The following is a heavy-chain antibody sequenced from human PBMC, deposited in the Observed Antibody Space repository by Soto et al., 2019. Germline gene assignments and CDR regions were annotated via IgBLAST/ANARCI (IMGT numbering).Heavy chain of an antibody. CDR1: GYTFTSYG. CDR2: ISAYNGNT. V-gene: IGHV1-18*01. J-gene: IGHJ4*02. D-gene: IGHD3-10*01. Sequence: ASVKVSCKASGYTFTSYGISWVRQAPGQGLEWMGWISAYNGNTNYAQKLQGRVTMTTDTSTSTAYMELRSLRSDDTAVYYCASGGGFGELLPPYYFDYWGQGTLVTVSS. CDR3: ASGGGFGELLPPYYFDY.